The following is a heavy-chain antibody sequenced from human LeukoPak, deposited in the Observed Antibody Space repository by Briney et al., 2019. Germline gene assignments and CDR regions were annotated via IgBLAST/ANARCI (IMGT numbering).Heavy chain of an antibody. CDR1: GFTFSSYD. CDR2: IRSDGGST. J-gene: IGHJ4*02. Sequence: GGSLRLSCAASGFTFSSYDMSWVRQAPGKGLEWVSFIRSDGGSTLYADSVKGRFTISRDNSKNTLYLQMNSLRAEDTAVYYCARDPSRYYYGSGSYSPFFDYWGQGTLVTVSS. CDR3: ARDPSRYYYGSGSYSPFFDY. V-gene: IGHV3-23*01. D-gene: IGHD3-10*01.